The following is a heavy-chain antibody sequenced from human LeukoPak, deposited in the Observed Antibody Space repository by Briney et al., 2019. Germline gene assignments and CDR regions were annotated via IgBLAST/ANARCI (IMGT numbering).Heavy chain of an antibody. V-gene: IGHV3-11*05. J-gene: IGHJ5*02. Sequence: KAGGSLRLSCAASGFTLSSYALSWVRQAPGKGLEWVSYISTSGSHTNYADSVKGRFTISRDNAKNSLYLQMNSLRAEDTAVYYCARDYYGSGSYGWFDPWGQGTLVTVSS. CDR1: GFTLSSYA. D-gene: IGHD3-10*01. CDR2: ISTSGSHT. CDR3: ARDYYGSGSYGWFDP.